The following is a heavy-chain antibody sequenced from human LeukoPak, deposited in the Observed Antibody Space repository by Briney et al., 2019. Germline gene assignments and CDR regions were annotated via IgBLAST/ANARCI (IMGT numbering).Heavy chain of an antibody. CDR2: IYYSGTT. V-gene: IGHV4-31*03. J-gene: IGHJ4*02. CDR1: GVSISSGEYY. D-gene: IGHD5-24*01. Sequence: SETLSLTCTVSGVSISSGEYYWSWIRQHPGKGLGWIGYIYYSGTTYYNPSLKSRVTISVDTSKNQFSLTSVTAADTAMYYCARVEAATTNPRFGYWGQGALVTVSS. CDR3: ARVEAATTNPRFGY.